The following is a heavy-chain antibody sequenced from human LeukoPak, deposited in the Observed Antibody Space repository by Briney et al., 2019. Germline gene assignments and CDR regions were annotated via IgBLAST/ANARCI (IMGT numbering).Heavy chain of an antibody. CDR3: ASGSFTMVRGVIIPPRYYCYYGMDV. D-gene: IGHD3-10*01. CDR1: GYTFTSYG. V-gene: IGHV1-18*01. CDR2: ISAYNGNT. J-gene: IGHJ6*02. Sequence: GASVKVSCKASGYTFTSYGISWVRQAPGQGLEWMGWISAYNGNTNYAQKLQGRVTMTTDTSTSTAYMELRSLRSDDTAVYYCASGSFTMVRGVIIPPRYYCYYGMDVWGQGTTVTVSS.